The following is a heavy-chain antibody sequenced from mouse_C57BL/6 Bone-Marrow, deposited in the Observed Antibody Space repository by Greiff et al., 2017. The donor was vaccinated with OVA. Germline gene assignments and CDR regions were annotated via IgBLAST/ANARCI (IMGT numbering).Heavy chain of an antibody. V-gene: IGHV5-6*01. Sequence: EVKLVESGGDLVKPGGSLKLSCAASGFTFSSYGMSWVRQTPDKRLEWVATISSGGSYTYYPDSVKGRFTISRDNAKNTLYLQMSSLTAEDKAVNYCARNYLGRSFDDWGQGTPLTVSS. D-gene: IGHD2-14*01. CDR2: ISSGGSYT. CDR1: GFTFSSYG. CDR3: ARNYLGRSFDD. J-gene: IGHJ2*01.